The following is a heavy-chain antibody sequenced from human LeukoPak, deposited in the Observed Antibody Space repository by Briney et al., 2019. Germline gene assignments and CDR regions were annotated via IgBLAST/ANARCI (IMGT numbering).Heavy chain of an antibody. V-gene: IGHV4-59*01. D-gene: IGHD6-13*01. CDR1: GGSISTYY. J-gene: IGHJ4*02. CDR2: IYYSGST. Sequence: PSETLSLTCTVSGGSISTYYWSWIRQPPGKGLEWIGYIYYSGSTNYNPPLESRVTISVDTSTNHFSLKLSSVTAADTAVYYCARKPRGAAAGFDYWGQGTLVTVSS. CDR3: ARKPRGAAAGFDY.